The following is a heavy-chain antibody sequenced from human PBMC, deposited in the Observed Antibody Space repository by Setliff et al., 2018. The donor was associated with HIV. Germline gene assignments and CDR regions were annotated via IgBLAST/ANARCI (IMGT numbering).Heavy chain of an antibody. CDR2: IRHDGSYA. D-gene: IGHD3-16*01. Sequence: HLGGSLRLPCAASGFRFETFGMYWVRPAPGKGLEWVAFIRHDGSYAYYADSVKGRFTMSRDNSKNAVSLEMNSLRVEDTGVYYCAKDKSYHDYIWGSSVLAYWGQGTLVTVSS. V-gene: IGHV3-30*02. J-gene: IGHJ4*02. CDR1: GFRFETFG. CDR3: AKDKSYHDYIWGSSVLAY.